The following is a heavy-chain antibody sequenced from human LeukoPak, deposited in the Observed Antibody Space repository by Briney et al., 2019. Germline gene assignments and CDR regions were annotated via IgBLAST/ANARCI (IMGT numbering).Heavy chain of an antibody. J-gene: IGHJ4*02. D-gene: IGHD5-18*01. CDR2: ISYDGSNK. CDR1: GFTFSSYG. CDR3: AKDRTAMVTYFDY. Sequence: GRSLRLSCAASGFTFSSYGMHWVRQAPGKGLEWVAVISYDGSNKYYADSVKGRFTISRDNSKNTLYLQMNSLRAEDTAVYYCAKDRTAMVTYFDYWGQGTLVTVSS. V-gene: IGHV3-30*18.